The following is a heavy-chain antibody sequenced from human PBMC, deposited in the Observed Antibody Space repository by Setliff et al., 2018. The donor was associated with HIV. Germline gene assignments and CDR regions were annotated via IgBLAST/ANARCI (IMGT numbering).Heavy chain of an antibody. CDR2: INHSEST. CDR3: AREGGGIVAAVHFDY. D-gene: IGHD6-13*01. CDR1: GGSFSGYY. Sequence: PSETLSLTCAVYGGSFSGYYWSWIRQPPGKGLEWIGEINHSESTNHNPSLKSRVTISVDTSKNQYSLKLSSVTAADTAVYYCAREGGGIVAAVHFDYWGQGTLVTVSS. V-gene: IGHV4-34*01. J-gene: IGHJ4*02.